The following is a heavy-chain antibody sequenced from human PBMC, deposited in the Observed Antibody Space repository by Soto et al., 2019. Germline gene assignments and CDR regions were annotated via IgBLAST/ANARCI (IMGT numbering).Heavy chain of an antibody. V-gene: IGHV1-18*04. D-gene: IGHD3-3*01. J-gene: IGHJ6*02. Sequence: ASVKLSRKASRYTFIGYGISRARQAKGQLLEWMGWISAYNGNTNYAQKLQGRVTMTTDTSTSTAYLELRSLRSDDTAVYYWARDLSERFLEWLFNRMDVWVPATT. CDR3: ARDLSERFLEWLFNRMDV. CDR2: ISAYNGNT. CDR1: RYTFIGYG.